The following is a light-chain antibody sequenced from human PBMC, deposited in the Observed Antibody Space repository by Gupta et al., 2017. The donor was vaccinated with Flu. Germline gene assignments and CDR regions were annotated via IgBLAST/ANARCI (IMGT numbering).Light chain of an antibody. J-gene: IGKJ2*01. CDR3: QQRYNWPLYT. CDR2: DAS. CDR1: QSIRSY. V-gene: IGKV3-11*01. Sequence: TLSLSLGERATLSCRASQSIRSYLAWYQQKPGQAPRLLIYDASNRATGIPARFSGSGSGTDFTPTISSLEQEDFAVYYCQQRYNWPLYTFGEGTKMEIK.